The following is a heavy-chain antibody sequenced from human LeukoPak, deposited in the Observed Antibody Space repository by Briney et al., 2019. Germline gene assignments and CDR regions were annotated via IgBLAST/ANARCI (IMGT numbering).Heavy chain of an antibody. CDR2: IHYSGTS. D-gene: IGHD5-18*01. J-gene: IGHJ6*03. Sequence: SETLSLTCTVSGGSISNTHYYWGWIRQPPGKGLEWIGNIHYSGTSFYNPSLKSRVAISVDTSKNQFSLKLSSVTAADTAVYYCARDRGYPRDYYYYYMDVWGKGTTVTVSS. V-gene: IGHV4-39*02. CDR3: ARDRGYPRDYYYYYMDV. CDR1: GGSISNTHYY.